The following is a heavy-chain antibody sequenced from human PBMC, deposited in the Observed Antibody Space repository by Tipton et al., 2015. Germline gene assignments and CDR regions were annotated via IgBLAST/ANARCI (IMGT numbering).Heavy chain of an antibody. D-gene: IGHD4-23*01. Sequence: PGLVKPSETLTLSCTVSGGSISENYWSWIRQPPGKGLEWIGSISHSGNTYYNPSLKSRVTISVDTSKTQFSLKMSSVTASDTAVYYCARARGRHGGLFDSWGQGILVTVSS. J-gene: IGHJ4*02. V-gene: IGHV4-59*01. CDR1: GGSISENY. CDR3: ARARGRHGGLFDS. CDR2: ISHSGNT.